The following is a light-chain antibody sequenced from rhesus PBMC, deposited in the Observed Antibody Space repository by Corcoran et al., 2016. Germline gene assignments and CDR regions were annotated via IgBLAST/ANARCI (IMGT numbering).Light chain of an antibody. CDR2: DAS. Sequence: DIQLTQSPSSLSASVGDRVTITCRASQGISSYLAWYQQKSGKAPKLRIYDASNLQSGVQSRISGSGSGTEFHTISSLQPEDFATYYCQQRNSYPRTCGQGTKVEIK. CDR3: QQRNSYPRT. CDR1: QGISSY. J-gene: IGKJ1*01. V-gene: IGKV1-38*01.